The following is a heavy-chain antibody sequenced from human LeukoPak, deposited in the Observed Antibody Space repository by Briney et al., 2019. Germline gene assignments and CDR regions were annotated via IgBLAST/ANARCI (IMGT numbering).Heavy chain of an antibody. CDR2: VSGSGGST. CDR1: GFTFSSYA. Sequence: GGSLRLSCAASGFTFSSYAMSWVRQAPGKGMEWVSGVSGSGGSTYYADSVKGRFTISRDNSKNTLYLQMNSLRAEDTAVYYCARVPYVFDLWGQGTMVTVSS. J-gene: IGHJ3*01. CDR3: ARVPYVFDL. V-gene: IGHV3-23*01.